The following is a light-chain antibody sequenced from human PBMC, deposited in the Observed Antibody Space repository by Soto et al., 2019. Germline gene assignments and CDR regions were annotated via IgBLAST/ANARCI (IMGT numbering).Light chain of an antibody. CDR3: QQRSNWPTWT. J-gene: IGKJ1*01. V-gene: IGKV3-11*01. CDR1: QSVDTF. CDR2: DAS. Sequence: EIVLTQSPATLSLSPGERATLPCRASQSVDTFLAWYQQKPGQAPRLLIYDASNRATDIPARFSGSGSGTDFTLTISSLEPEDFAVYFCQQRSNWPTWTFGQGTKVDIK.